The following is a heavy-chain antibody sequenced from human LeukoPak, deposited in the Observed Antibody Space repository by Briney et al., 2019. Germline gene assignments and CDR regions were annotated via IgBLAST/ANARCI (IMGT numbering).Heavy chain of an antibody. CDR1: GGSISSGGYS. V-gene: IGHV4-30-2*01. D-gene: IGHD6-13*01. J-gene: IGHJ5*02. CDR3: ARVIGSSSWYGTWFDP. CDR2: IYHSGST. Sequence: SETLSLTCAVSGGSISSGGYSWSWIRQPPGKGLEWIGYIYHSGSTYYNPSLKSRVTISVDRSKNQFSLKLSSVTAADTAVYYCARVIGSSSWYGTWFDPWGQGTLVTVSS.